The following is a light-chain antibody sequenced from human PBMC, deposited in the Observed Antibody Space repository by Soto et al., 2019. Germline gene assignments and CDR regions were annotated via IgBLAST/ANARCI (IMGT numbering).Light chain of an antibody. V-gene: IGKV3-11*01. CDR3: QQRSNWPPEGT. CDR1: QSVSSY. J-gene: IGKJ1*01. CDR2: DAS. Sequence: EIVLTQSPATLSLSPGERATLSCRASQSVSSYLAWYQQKPGQAPRLLIYDASNRATGIPARFSASGSGTDFTLTISSLEPEDFAVYYCQQRSNWPPEGTFGQGTKVEIK.